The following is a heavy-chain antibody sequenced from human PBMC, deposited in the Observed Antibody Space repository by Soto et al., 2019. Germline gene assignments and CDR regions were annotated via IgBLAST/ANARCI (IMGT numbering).Heavy chain of an antibody. J-gene: IGHJ1*01. D-gene: IGHD6-13*01. Sequence: EVQLLESGGGLVQPGGSLRLSCAASGFTFSSYAMSWVRQAPGKGLEWVSAISGSGGSTYYADSVKGRFTISRDNSKNTRYLQMNSLRAVDTAVYYCAKDRGGIAAAGTVFQHWGQGTLVTVSS. CDR1: GFTFSSYA. V-gene: IGHV3-23*01. CDR2: ISGSGGST. CDR3: AKDRGGIAAAGTVFQH.